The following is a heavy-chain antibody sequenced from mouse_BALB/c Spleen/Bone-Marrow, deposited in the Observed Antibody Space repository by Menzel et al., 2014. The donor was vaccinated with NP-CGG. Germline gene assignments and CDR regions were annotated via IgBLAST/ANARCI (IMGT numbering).Heavy chain of an antibody. V-gene: IGHV4-1*02. CDR2: INPDSSTI. D-gene: IGHD2-3*01. CDR3: ARLGYYGGFAY. Sequence: EVKLVESGGGLVQLGGSLKLSCAASGFDFSGFWMGWVRQAPGKGLEWIGEINPDSSTINYTPSLKDRFIISRDNAKNTLYLQMSKVRSEDTALYYCARLGYYGGFAYWGQVLWSLSLQ. CDR1: GFDFSGFW. J-gene: IGHJ3*01.